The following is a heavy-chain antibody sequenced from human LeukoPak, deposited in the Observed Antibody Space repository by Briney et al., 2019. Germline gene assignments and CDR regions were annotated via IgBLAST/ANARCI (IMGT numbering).Heavy chain of an antibody. Sequence: GGSLRLSCATSGFTFSTFWMHWVRQAPGKGLVWVSRIGSDGSNTNYADSVKGRFTISRDNAKNSLYLQMNSLRAEDTAVYYCAKTAVAGSEYFDYWGQGTLVTVSS. V-gene: IGHV3-74*01. D-gene: IGHD6-19*01. J-gene: IGHJ4*02. CDR2: IGSDGSNT. CDR3: AKTAVAGSEYFDY. CDR1: GFTFSTFW.